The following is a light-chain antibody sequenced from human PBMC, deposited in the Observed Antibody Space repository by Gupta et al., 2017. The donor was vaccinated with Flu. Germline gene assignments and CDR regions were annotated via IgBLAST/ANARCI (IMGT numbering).Light chain of an antibody. CDR3: QQSYSTPCT. Sequence: PSSLSASVGDRVTITCRASQSISSYLNWYQQKPGKAPKLLIYAASSLQSGVPSRFSGSGSGTDFTLTISSLQPEDFATYYCQQSYSTPCTFGPGTKVEIK. V-gene: IGKV1-39*01. J-gene: IGKJ3*01. CDR2: AAS. CDR1: QSISSY.